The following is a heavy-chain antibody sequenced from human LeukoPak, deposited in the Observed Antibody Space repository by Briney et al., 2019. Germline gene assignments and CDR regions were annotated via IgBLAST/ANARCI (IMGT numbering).Heavy chain of an antibody. CDR1: GFTFSSYA. J-gene: IGHJ3*02. CDR3: ARARRWGPRGDAFDI. Sequence: GGSLRLSCAASGFTFSSYAMHWVRQAPGKGLEWVAVISYDGSNKYYADSVKGRFTISRGNSKNTLYLQMNSLRAEDTAVYYCARARRWGPRGDAFDIWGQGTMVTVSS. V-gene: IGHV3-30-3*01. D-gene: IGHD3-10*01. CDR2: ISYDGSNK.